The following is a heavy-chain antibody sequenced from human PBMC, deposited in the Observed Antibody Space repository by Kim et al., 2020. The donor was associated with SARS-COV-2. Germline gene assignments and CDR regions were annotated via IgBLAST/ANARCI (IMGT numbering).Heavy chain of an antibody. J-gene: IGHJ4*02. D-gene: IGHD1-1*01. CDR2: INHSGST. CDR3: ARGVILQLFDY. CDR1: GGSFSGYY. Sequence: SETLSLTCAVYGGSFSGYYWSWIRQPPGKGLEWIGEINHSGSTNYNPSLKSRVTISVDTSKNQFSLKLSSVTAADTAVYYCARGVILQLFDYWGQGTLVTVSS. V-gene: IGHV4-34*01.